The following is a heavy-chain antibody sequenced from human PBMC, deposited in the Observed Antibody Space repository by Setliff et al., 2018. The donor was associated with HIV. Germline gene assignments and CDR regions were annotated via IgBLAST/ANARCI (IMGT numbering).Heavy chain of an antibody. J-gene: IGHJ3*02. CDR3: ARRFPDGYYDSSGYYYDAFDI. CDR2: IYPGDSDT. CDR1: GYSFSTYW. V-gene: IGHV5-51*01. D-gene: IGHD3-22*01. Sequence: GESLKISCKGSGYSFSTYWIAWVRQMPGKGLEWMGIIYPGDSDTRYSPSFQGQVTISVDKSISTAYLQWSSLKASDTAMYYCARRFPDGYYDSSGYYYDAFDIWGQGTMVTVSS.